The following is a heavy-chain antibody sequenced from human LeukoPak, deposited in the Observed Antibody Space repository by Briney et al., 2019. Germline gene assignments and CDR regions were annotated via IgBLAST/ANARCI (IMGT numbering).Heavy chain of an antibody. Sequence: SETLSLTCTVSGGSISSYCWSWIRQPPGKGLEWIGYIYYSGSTNYNPSLKSRVTISVDTSKNQFSLELSSVTAADTAVYYCARSAGLELRAYYYGMDVWGQGTTVTVSS. D-gene: IGHD1-7*01. V-gene: IGHV4-59*01. CDR2: IYYSGST. CDR1: GGSISSYC. CDR3: ARSAGLELRAYYYGMDV. J-gene: IGHJ6*02.